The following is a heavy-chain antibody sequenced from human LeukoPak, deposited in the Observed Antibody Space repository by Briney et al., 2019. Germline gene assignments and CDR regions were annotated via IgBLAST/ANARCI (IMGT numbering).Heavy chain of an antibody. CDR2: IFYSGST. V-gene: IGHV4-59*01. CDR3: ARGRYCSDGSCYLDY. CDR1: GGSISSYY. J-gene: IGHJ4*02. Sequence: SETLSLTCTVSGGSISSYYWSWIRQPPGKGLEWIGYIFYSGSTNYTPSLKSRVTMSVDTSKNQFSLKLSSVTAADTAVYYCARGRYCSDGSCYLDYWGQGTLVTVSS. D-gene: IGHD2-15*01.